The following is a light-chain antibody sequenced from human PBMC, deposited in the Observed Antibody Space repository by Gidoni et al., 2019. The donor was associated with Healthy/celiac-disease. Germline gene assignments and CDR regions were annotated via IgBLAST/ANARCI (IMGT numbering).Light chain of an antibody. CDR1: SSDVGGYSY. J-gene: IGLJ2*01. Sequence: QSALTQPASVSGSPGQSITISCTGTSSDVGGYSYVSWYQQHPGKAPKLMIYDVSNRPSGVSTRFSGSTSGNTASLTISGLQAEDDADSYCSSYTSSSTQFGGGTKLTVL. CDR3: SSYTSSSTQ. CDR2: DVS. V-gene: IGLV2-14*03.